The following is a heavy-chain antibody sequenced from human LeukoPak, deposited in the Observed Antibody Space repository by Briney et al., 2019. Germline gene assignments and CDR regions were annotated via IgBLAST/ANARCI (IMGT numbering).Heavy chain of an antibody. D-gene: IGHD3-22*01. J-gene: IGHJ4*02. V-gene: IGHV4-59*10. CDR1: GGSFSGYY. CDR3: ARDGYYYDSSGYYGKFDY. CDR2: IYTSGST. Sequence: SETLSLTCAVYGGSFSGYYWTWIRQPPGKGLEWIGSIYTSGSTNYNPSLKSRVTMSVDTSKNQFSLKLSSVTAADTAVYYCARDGYYYDSSGYYGKFDYWGQGTLVTVSS.